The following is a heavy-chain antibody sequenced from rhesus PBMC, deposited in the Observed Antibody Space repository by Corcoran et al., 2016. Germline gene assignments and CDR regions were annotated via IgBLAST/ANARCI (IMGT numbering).Heavy chain of an antibody. CDR3: ARVDGSRHIDY. Sequence: QVQLKESGPGLVKPSETLSLTCAVSGDSISSGYGWGWLRQPPGKGLEWIVTIYSSTGNTYYDPSLKSRVTISKDTSKNQLSLKLSSVTAADTAVYYCARVDGSRHIDYWGQGVLVTVSS. CDR2: IYSSTGNT. D-gene: IGHD4-29*01. V-gene: IGHV4S7*01. J-gene: IGHJ4*01. CDR1: GDSISSGYG.